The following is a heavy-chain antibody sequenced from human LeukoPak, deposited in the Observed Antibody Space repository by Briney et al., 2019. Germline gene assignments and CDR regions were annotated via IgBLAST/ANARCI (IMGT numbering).Heavy chain of an antibody. CDR3: ARRFYGYYYYYMDV. D-gene: IGHD3-16*01. Sequence: SETLSLTCAVYGGSFSDYYWNWIRQPPGKGLEWIGEINHSGSTNYNPSLKSRVTISVDTSKNQFSLKLSSVTAADTAVYYCARRFYGYYYYYMDVWGKGTTVTVSS. CDR1: GGSFSDYY. V-gene: IGHV4-34*01. CDR2: INHSGST. J-gene: IGHJ6*03.